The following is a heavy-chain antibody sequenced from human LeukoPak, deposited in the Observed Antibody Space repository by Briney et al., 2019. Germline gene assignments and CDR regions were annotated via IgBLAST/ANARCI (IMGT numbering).Heavy chain of an antibody. CDR2: ISSDSSYI. Sequence: PGGSLRLSCAASGFNFNTYTMNWVRQAPGKGLEWVSSISSDSSYIYYADAVHCRFTVSRDNAKYSLYLQMNSLRAEDTAVYYCVRGSYGAYDYWGQGSLVTVSS. CDR3: VRGSYGAYDY. CDR1: GFNFNTYT. V-gene: IGHV3-21*01. J-gene: IGHJ4*02. D-gene: IGHD4-17*01.